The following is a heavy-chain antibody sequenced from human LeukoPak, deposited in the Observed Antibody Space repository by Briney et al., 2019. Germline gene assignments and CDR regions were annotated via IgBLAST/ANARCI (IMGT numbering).Heavy chain of an antibody. CDR3: AELGITMIGGV. Sequence: GGSLRLSCVPSGFTFSSNGMHWVRQAPGKGLEWVTFIQYDGSKKYYADSVKGRFTISRDNAKNSLYLQMNSLRAEDTAVYYCAELGITMIGGVWGKGTTVTISS. CDR2: IQYDGSKK. V-gene: IGHV3-30*02. CDR1: GFTFSSNG. D-gene: IGHD3-10*02. J-gene: IGHJ6*04.